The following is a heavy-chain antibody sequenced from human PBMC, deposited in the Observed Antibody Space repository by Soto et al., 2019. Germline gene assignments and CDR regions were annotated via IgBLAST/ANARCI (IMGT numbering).Heavy chain of an antibody. V-gene: IGHV1-8*01. D-gene: IGHD4-17*01. Sequence: GASVKVSCKASGYSFPRYDINWIRQATGQGLEWMGWMNPNSGNTGFAQKFQGRVTMTRNTSISTAYMELSSLRSEDTAVYYCASGMTRANTFHLWGQGTRVNVAS. J-gene: IGHJ5*02. CDR1: GYSFPRYD. CDR3: ASGMTRANTFHL. CDR2: MNPNSGNT.